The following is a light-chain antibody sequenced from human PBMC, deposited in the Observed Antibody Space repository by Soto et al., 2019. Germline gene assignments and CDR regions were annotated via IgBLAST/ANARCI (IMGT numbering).Light chain of an antibody. CDR3: GTWDPSLSAVV. CDR1: SSNIGKNY. V-gene: IGLV1-51*01. J-gene: IGLJ2*01. Sequence: QSVLTQPPSVSAAPGQTVTISCSGSSSNIGKNYVSWYQRLPGTAPKLLIYDNNERSSGIPDRFSGSKSGTSATLGIAGLQTGDEADYYCGTWDPSLSAVVFGGGTKVTVL. CDR2: DNN.